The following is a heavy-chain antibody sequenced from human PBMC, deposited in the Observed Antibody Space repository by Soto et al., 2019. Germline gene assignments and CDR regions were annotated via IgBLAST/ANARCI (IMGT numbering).Heavy chain of an antibody. CDR3: ARGAPDIVVVPAATTMVRGPTGISYYYYYYMDV. D-gene: IGHD2-2*01. CDR2: INPNSGGT. CDR1: GYTFTGYY. Sequence: GASVKVSCKASGYTFTGYYMHWVRQAPGQGLEWMGWINPNSGGTNYAQKFQGWVTMTRDTSISTAYMELSRLRSDDTAVYYCARGAPDIVVVPAATTMVRGPTGISYYYYYYMDVWGKGTTVTVSS. V-gene: IGHV1-2*04. J-gene: IGHJ6*03.